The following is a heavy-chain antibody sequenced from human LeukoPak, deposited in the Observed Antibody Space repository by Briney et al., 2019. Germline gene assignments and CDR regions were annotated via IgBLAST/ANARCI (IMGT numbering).Heavy chain of an antibody. CDR3: TTDSYCSTTTCYASSNYYYGLDA. CDR2: VYRYAEGGPT. D-gene: IGHD2-2*01. Sequence: PGGSLTLSCAASGFTFSNAWMTGVRQAPGKGLEGVGRVYRYAEGGPTDYAAPVKGRFTISRDDSKNTLYLQMNSLKTEDTAVYYCTTDSYCSTTTCYASSNYYYGLDAWGQGTSVTVSS. CDR1: GFTFSNAW. V-gene: IGHV3-15*05. J-gene: IGHJ6*02.